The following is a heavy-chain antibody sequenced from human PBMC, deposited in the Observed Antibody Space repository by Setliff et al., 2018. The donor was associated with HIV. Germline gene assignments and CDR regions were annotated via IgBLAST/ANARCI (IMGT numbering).Heavy chain of an antibody. J-gene: IGHJ3*02. CDR3: ARELPGPPGALDI. D-gene: IGHD7-27*01. CDR2: IKQDGSEK. V-gene: IGHV3-7*01. Sequence: GGSLRLSCAASGFRFSTYWMTWVRQAPGKGLEWVANIKQDGSEKYYVDSVKGRFTISRDNAKNTLYLQMNSPRAEDTAVYFCARELPGPPGALDIWGHGTMVTVSS. CDR1: GFRFSTYW.